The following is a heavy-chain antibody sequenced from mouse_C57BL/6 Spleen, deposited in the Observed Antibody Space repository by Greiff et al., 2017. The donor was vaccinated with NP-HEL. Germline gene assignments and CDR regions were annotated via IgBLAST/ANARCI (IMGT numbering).Heavy chain of an antibody. D-gene: IGHD3-2*02. V-gene: IGHV3-6*01. CDR3: ARGDSSGYPYAMDY. CDR2: ISYDGSN. CDR1: GYSITSGYY. Sequence: DVHLVESGPGLVKPSQSLSLTCSVTGYSITSGYYWNWIRQFPGNKLEWMGYISYDGSNNSNPSLKNRISITRDTSKNQFFLKLNSVTTEDTATYYCARGDSSGYPYAMDYWGQGTSVTVSS. J-gene: IGHJ4*01.